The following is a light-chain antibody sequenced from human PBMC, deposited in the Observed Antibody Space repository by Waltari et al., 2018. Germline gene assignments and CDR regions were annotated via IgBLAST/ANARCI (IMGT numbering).Light chain of an antibody. CDR2: DVS. V-gene: IGLV2-14*01. J-gene: IGLJ1*01. CDR1: RRDLVTKRN. Sequence: QSLLTQPAPLSASPGPPLTISCTGTRRDLVTKRNAAWYQQHPGRSPKLIIFDVSEGPSGVSSRFSGSKSGNTASLTISGLQTEDEADYYCSAYTMFAPYVFGTGTKVTVL. CDR3: SAYTMFAPYV.